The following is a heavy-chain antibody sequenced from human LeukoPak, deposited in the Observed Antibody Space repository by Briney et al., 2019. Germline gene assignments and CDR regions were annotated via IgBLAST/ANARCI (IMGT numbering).Heavy chain of an antibody. J-gene: IGHJ4*02. CDR2: ISSSSSYI. CDR3: ARVSAYYDFWSGYYPFDY. D-gene: IGHD3-3*01. Sequence: GGSLRLSCAASGFTFSSYSMNWVRQAPGKGLEWVSSISSSSSYIYYADSVKGRFTISRDNAKNSLYLQMNSLRAEDTAVYYCARVSAYYDFWSGYYPFDYWGQGTRVTVSS. V-gene: IGHV3-21*01. CDR1: GFTFSSYS.